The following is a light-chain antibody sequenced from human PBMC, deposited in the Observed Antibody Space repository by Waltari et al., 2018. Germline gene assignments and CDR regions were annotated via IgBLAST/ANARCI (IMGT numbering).Light chain of an antibody. CDR3: QTWDSSLVV. J-gene: IGLJ2*01. CDR2: ELD. CDR1: NLGNKY. Sequence: SYDLTQPPSVSVSPGQTVTISCSGHNLGNKYVSWYQQKAGQAPLLVVYELDRRPSGIPERFSGSNSDTTATLTISGTQAIDEADYYCQTWDSSLVVFGG. V-gene: IGLV3-1*01.